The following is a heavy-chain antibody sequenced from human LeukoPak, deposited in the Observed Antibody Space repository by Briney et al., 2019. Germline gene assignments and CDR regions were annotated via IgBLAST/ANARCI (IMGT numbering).Heavy chain of an antibody. V-gene: IGHV1-69*13. Sequence: GASVTVSCKASGGTFSSYVISWVRQAPGQGLEWMGGIIPIFGTANYAQKFQGRVTITADGSTSTAYMELSSLRSEDTAVYYCASSTAMVLYYFDYWGQGTLVTVSS. D-gene: IGHD5-18*01. CDR1: GGTFSSYV. J-gene: IGHJ4*02. CDR2: IIPIFGTA. CDR3: ASSTAMVLYYFDY.